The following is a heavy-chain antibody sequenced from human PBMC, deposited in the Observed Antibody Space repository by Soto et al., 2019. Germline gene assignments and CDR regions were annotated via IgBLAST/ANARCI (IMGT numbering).Heavy chain of an antibody. J-gene: IGHJ3*02. CDR3: AKDHFGQQLVFDAFDI. CDR2: ISGSGGST. D-gene: IGHD6-13*01. CDR1: GFTFSSYA. V-gene: IGHV3-23*01. Sequence: VGSLRLSCAASGFTFSSYAMSWVRQAPGKGLEWVSAISGSGGSTYYADSVKGRFTISRDNSKNTLYLQMNSLRAEDTAVYYCAKDHFGQQLVFDAFDIWGQGTMVTVSS.